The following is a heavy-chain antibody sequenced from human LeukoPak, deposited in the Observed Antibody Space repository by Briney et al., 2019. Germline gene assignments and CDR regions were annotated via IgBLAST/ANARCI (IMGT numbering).Heavy chain of an antibody. CDR3: ARGLGTAMVTDFDY. Sequence: PSETLSLTCTVSGGSISSYYWSWIRQPPGKGLEWIGEINHSGSTNYNPSLKSRVTISVDTSKNQFSLKLSSVTAADTAVYYCARGLGTAMVTDFDYWGQGTLVTVSS. V-gene: IGHV4-34*01. CDR2: INHSGST. CDR1: GGSISSYY. D-gene: IGHD5-18*01. J-gene: IGHJ4*02.